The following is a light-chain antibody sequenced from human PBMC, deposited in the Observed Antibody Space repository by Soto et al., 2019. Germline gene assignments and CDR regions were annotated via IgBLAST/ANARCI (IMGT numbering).Light chain of an antibody. CDR2: GAS. CDR1: QSVSNN. Sequence: IVMKQSPATLSVCTKESATISCRASQSVSNNLAWFQQKPGQAPWLLIYGASTRATGIPARFSGSGSGREFTLTINSLQSEDFAVYYCQQYDNWPITFCQGTRLEIK. J-gene: IGKJ5*01. CDR3: QQYDNWPIT. V-gene: IGKV3-15*01.